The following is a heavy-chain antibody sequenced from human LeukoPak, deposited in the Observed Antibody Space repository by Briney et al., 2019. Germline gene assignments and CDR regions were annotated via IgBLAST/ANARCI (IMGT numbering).Heavy chain of an antibody. V-gene: IGHV4-38-2*02. J-gene: IGHJ4*02. D-gene: IGHD2-8*02. Sequence: SETLSLTCTVSDYSISSAYYWGWIRQPPGKGLEWIGSIYHSGNTYYNPSLESRVTISVDTSNNRFSLKLSSVTAADTAVYYCARNPTGGYYYFDYWGQGMLVTVSS. CDR1: DYSISSAYY. CDR3: ARNPTGGYYYFDY. CDR2: IYHSGNT.